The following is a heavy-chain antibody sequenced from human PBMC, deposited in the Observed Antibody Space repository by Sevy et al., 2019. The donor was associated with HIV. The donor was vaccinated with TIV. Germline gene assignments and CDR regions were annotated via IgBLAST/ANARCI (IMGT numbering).Heavy chain of an antibody. V-gene: IGHV3-33*03. CDR2: IWYDGSNK. D-gene: IGHD2-15*01. CDR1: EFTFSYYG. CDR3: AKDTRDCSGGTCYSAPLYNWFDP. J-gene: IGHJ5*02. Sequence: GRSLRLSCVGSEFTFSYYGMHWVRQAPGKGLEWVAAIWYDGSNKYYADSVKGRFTISKDNSKNTLYLQMNSLRAEDTAVYYCAKDTRDCSGGTCYSAPLYNWFDPWGQGTLVTVSS.